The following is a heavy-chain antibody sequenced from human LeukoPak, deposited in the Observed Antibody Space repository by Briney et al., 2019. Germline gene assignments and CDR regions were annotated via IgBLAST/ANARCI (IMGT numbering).Heavy chain of an antibody. CDR1: GYTFTAYY. J-gene: IGHJ4*02. CDR3: ARGLWFGELFDY. CDR2: INPNSGGT. V-gene: IGHV1-2*02. D-gene: IGHD3-10*01. Sequence: GASVKVSCKASGYTFTAYYMHWVPQAPGQGLEWMGWINPNSGGTNYAQKFQGRVTMTRDTSISTAYMELSRLRSDDTAVYYCARGLWFGELFDYWGQGTLVTVSS.